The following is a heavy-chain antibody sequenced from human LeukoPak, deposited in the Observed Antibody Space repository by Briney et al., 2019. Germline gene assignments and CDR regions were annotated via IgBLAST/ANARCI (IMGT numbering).Heavy chain of an antibody. CDR2: ISYDGSNK. D-gene: IGHD3-16*01. CDR1: VFTFRRYG. CDR3: ANFGGWSPAFPVSHLVH. V-gene: IGHV3-30*18. J-gene: IGHJ4*02. Sequence: PGGSLRLPCASSVFTFRRYGMQGVRQAPGKGLEWVAVISYDGSNKYYADSVKGRFTISRDNSKNTLYLQMNSLRAEDTAVYYCANFGGWSPAFPVSHLVHSGQGTLVTVSS.